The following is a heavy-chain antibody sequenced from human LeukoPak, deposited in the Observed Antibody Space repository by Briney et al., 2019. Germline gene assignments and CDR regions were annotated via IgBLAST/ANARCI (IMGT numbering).Heavy chain of an antibody. CDR3: ARGLVVAVAPKAFDY. Sequence: GASVKVSCKASGYTFTGYYMHWARQAPGQGLEWMGWINPNSGGTNYAQKFQGRVTMTRDTSISTAYMELSRLRSDDTAVYYCARGLVVAVAPKAFDYWGQGTLVTVSS. D-gene: IGHD6-19*01. CDR2: INPNSGGT. CDR1: GYTFTGYY. J-gene: IGHJ4*02. V-gene: IGHV1-2*02.